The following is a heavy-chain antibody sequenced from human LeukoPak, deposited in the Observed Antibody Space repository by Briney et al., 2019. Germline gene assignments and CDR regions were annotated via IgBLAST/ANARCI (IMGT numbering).Heavy chain of an antibody. CDR2: ISAYNGNT. CDR1: GYTFTSYG. D-gene: IGHD2-15*01. J-gene: IGHJ4*02. Sequence: ASVKVSCKASGYTFTSYGISWVRQAPGQGLKWMGWISAYNGNTNYAQKLQGRVTMTTDTSTSTAYMELRSLRSDDTAVYYCATAYCSGGSCYRGFDYWGQGTLVTVSS. CDR3: ATAYCSGGSCYRGFDY. V-gene: IGHV1-18*01.